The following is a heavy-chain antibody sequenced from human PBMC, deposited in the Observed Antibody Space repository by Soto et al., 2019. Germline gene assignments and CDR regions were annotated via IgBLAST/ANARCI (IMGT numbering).Heavy chain of an antibody. CDR3: AKNPGYYYDSTGYHFDY. D-gene: IGHD3-22*01. J-gene: IGHJ4*02. V-gene: IGHV3-7*03. CDR2: IKGDGSAK. Sequence: GGSLRLSCAASGFTFSSQWMSWVRQTPGKGLEWVANIKGDGSAKYYVDSVRGRFTISRDNSKNTLYLQMNSLRAEDTAVYYCAKNPGYYYDSTGYHFDYWGQGTLVTVSS. CDR1: GFTFSSQW.